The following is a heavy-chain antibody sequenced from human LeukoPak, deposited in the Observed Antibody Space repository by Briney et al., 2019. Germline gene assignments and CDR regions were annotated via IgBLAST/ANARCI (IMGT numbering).Heavy chain of an antibody. CDR1: GYTFTDFY. CDR3: ARGAEARHAYSSSWHFDY. J-gene: IGHJ4*02. CDR2: INPNSGGT. Sequence: ASVKVSCKASGYTFTDFYMLWVRQAPGQGLEWLGWINPNSGGTNYAQKFQGRVTMTRDTSISTAYMELSRLRSDDTAVYYCARGAEARHAYSSSWHFDYWGQGTLVTVSS. V-gene: IGHV1-2*02. D-gene: IGHD6-13*01.